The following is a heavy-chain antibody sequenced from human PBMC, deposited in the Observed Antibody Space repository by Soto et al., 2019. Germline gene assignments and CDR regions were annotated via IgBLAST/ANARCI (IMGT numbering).Heavy chain of an antibody. CDR1: GYTFTSYG. J-gene: IGHJ5*02. CDR2: ISAYNGNT. V-gene: IGHV1-18*01. D-gene: IGHD6-6*01. CDR3: ARERRVYSSSATGWFDP. Sequence: ASVKVSCTASGYTFTSYGISWVRQAPGQGLEWMGWISAYNGNTNYAQKLQGRVTMTTDTSTSTAYMELRSLRSDDTAVYYCARERRVYSSSATGWFDPWGQGTLVTVPS.